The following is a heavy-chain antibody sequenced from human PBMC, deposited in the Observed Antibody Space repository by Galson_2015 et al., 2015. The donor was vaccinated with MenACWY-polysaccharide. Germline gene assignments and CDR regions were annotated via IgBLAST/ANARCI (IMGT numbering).Heavy chain of an antibody. CDR1: GFTFSSHG. CDR3: ARAGYYDSSGYYYYFDH. V-gene: IGHV3-33*01. Sequence: SLRLSCAASGFTFSSHGMHWVRQAPGKGLEWVASVSSDGSDKYHGNSVKGRFTISRDNSKNTIYLEMNSLRAEDTAVYYCARAGYYDSSGYYYYFDHWGQGTLVTVSS. CDR2: VSSDGSDK. D-gene: IGHD3-22*01. J-gene: IGHJ4*02.